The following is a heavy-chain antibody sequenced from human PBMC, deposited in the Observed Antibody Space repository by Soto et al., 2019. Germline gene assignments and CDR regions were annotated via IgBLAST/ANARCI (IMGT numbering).Heavy chain of an antibody. V-gene: IGHV1-18*01. Sequence: QFQLVQSGDEVKKPGASVKVSCKASGYIFVTYGIAWVRQAPGQGLEWMGWISPYTGNTHSASKVQGRLTMTTDTSTSTAYMDLGSLTSDDTAVYYCVMVDNYVTPTPQDVWGQGTTVTVSS. CDR3: VMVDNYVTPTPQDV. CDR2: ISPYTGNT. D-gene: IGHD3-16*01. J-gene: IGHJ6*02. CDR1: GYIFVTYG.